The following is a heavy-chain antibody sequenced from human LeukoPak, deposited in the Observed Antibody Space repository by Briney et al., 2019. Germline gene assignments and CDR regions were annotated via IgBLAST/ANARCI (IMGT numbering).Heavy chain of an antibody. CDR1: GGSFRGYY. V-gene: IGHV4-34*01. D-gene: IGHD1-14*01. Sequence: MASETLSLTCAVYGGSFRGYYWSWIRQPPGKGLEWIGEINHSGSTNYNPSLKSRVTISVDTSKNQFSLKLSSVTAADTAVYYCARGRRTGDFDYWGQGTLVTVSS. CDR2: INHSGST. J-gene: IGHJ4*02. CDR3: ARGRRTGDFDY.